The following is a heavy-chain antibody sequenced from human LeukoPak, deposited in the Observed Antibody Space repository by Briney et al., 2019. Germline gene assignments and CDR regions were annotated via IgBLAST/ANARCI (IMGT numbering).Heavy chain of an antibody. J-gene: IGHJ5*02. V-gene: IGHV3-30*04. CDR3: AKGGMSTVTTWGLSWFDP. CDR1: GFTFSSYA. D-gene: IGHD4-17*01. CDR2: ISYDGSNK. Sequence: GGSLRLSCEASGFTFSSYAMHWVRQAPGKGLEWVAVISYDGSNKYYADSVKGRFTISRDNSKNTVYLQMNSLRAEDTAVYYCAKGGMSTVTTWGLSWFDPWGQGTLVTVSS.